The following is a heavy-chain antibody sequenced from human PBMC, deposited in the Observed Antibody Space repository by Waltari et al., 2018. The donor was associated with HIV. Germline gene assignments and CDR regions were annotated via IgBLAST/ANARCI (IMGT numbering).Heavy chain of an antibody. CDR1: GDSIMTDGYS. V-gene: IGHV4-61*02. Sequence: QVQLQESGPGLAKPSKTLSLTCSVFGDSIMTDGYSPSWLRLAAERGMGWIGRVYGGGNTYYNPSLRSRVTISIDTAKNQHSLNLTSVTAADSAVYFCATSKVLSGNYFYGLDVWGQGTTVIVSS. CDR3: ATSKVLSGNYFYGLDV. J-gene: IGHJ6*02. CDR2: VYGGGNT. D-gene: IGHD3-3*01.